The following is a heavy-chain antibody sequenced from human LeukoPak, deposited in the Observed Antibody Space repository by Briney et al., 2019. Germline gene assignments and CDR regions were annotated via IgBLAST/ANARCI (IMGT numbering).Heavy chain of an antibody. CDR2: INPNSGGT. CDR3: ARDRITGITNYYYYMDV. J-gene: IGHJ6*03. D-gene: IGHD1-7*01. Sequence: ASVKVSCKASGYTFTGYYIHWVRQAPGQGLEWMGRINPNSGGTDYAQKFQGRVTMTRDTSISTAYMELSRLRSDDTAVYYCARDRITGITNYYYYMDVWGKGTTVTVSS. V-gene: IGHV1-2*06. CDR1: GYTFTGYY.